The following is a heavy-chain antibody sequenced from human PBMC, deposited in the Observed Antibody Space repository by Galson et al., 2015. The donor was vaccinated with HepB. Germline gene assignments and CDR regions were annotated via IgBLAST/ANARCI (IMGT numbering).Heavy chain of an antibody. CDR1: GGSIGDFF. CDR3: ARDISESYFDY. D-gene: IGHD3-10*01. V-gene: IGHV4-59*01. CDR2: ILRSGTT. J-gene: IGHJ4*02. Sequence: ETLSLTCSVSGGSIGDFFWSWIRQPPGKGLQWIGYILRSGTTNYNPSLKSRVTMSVDTSENQFSLRLSSVTPADTAVYYCARDISESYFDYWGRGTLVTVSS.